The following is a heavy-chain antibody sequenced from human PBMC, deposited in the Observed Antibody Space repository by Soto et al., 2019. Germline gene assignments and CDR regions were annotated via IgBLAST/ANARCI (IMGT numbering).Heavy chain of an antibody. Sequence: EVQLVESGGGLVQPGRSLRLSCAASGFTFDDYAMHWVRQAPGKGLEWVSGISWNSGSIGYADSVKGRFTIPRDNAKNSLYLQMNSLRAEDTALYYCAKGHSSSWYDWFDPWGQGTLVTVSS. CDR1: GFTFDDYA. D-gene: IGHD6-13*01. CDR3: AKGHSSSWYDWFDP. V-gene: IGHV3-9*01. J-gene: IGHJ5*02. CDR2: ISWNSGSI.